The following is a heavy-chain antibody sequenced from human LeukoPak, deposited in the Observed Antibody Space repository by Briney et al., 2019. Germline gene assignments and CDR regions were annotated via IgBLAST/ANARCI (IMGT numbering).Heavy chain of an antibody. CDR1: GYTFTGYY. V-gene: IGHV1-2*02. CDR3: ARDLELERPARAFDI. J-gene: IGHJ3*02. Sequence: ASVKVSCKASGYTFTGYYMHWVRQAPGQGLEWMGWINPNSGGTNYAQKFQGRVTMTMDTSISTAYMELCRLRSDDTAVYYCARDLELERPARAFDIWGQGTMVTVSS. CDR2: INPNSGGT. D-gene: IGHD1-1*01.